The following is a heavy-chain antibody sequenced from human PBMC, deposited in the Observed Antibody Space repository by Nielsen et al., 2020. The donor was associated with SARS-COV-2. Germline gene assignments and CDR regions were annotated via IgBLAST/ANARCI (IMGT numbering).Heavy chain of an antibody. D-gene: IGHD3-22*01. Sequence: WIRQPPGKGLEWVAFIRYDGSNKYYADSVKGRFTISRDNSKNTLYLQMNSLRAEDTAVFYCAKSPGLWSSVYYRPDYYNGMDVWGQGTTVTVSS. V-gene: IGHV3-30*02. CDR2: IRYDGSNK. CDR3: AKSPGLWSSVYYRPDYYNGMDV. J-gene: IGHJ6*02.